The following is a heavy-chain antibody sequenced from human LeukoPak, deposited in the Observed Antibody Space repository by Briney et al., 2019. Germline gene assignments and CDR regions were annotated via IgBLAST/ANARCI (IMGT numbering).Heavy chain of an antibody. CDR1: GYTFTSYV. V-gene: IGHV1-18*04. Sequence: AAVKVSCKASGYTFTSYVISWVRQAPGQGLEWMGWISAYNGNTNYAQKLQGRVTMTTDTSTSTAYMELRSLRSDDTAVYYCAREKRGYSYGYLDYWGQGTLVTVSS. CDR3: AREKRGYSYGYLDY. D-gene: IGHD5-18*01. J-gene: IGHJ4*02. CDR2: ISAYNGNT.